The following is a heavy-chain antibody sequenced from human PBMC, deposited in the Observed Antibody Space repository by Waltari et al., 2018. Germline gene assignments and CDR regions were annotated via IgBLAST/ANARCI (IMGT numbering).Heavy chain of an antibody. CDR3: ARDPGYSSIRWYFDL. V-gene: IGHV3-23*01. CDR1: GFTFNTLA. CDR2: ISTSGFDT. Sequence: EVQLLESGGGLVQPGGALRLSCAASGFTFNTLAMNWVPQGPGKGLEWVSSISTSGFDTYYADSVKGRFTISRDNSKNTLSLQMNSLRAEDTAVYYCARDPGYSSIRWYFDLWGRGTLVTVSS. J-gene: IGHJ2*01. D-gene: IGHD6-19*01.